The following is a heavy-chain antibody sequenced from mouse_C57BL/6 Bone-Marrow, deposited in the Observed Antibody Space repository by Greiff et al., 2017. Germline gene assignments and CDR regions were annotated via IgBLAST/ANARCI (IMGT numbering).Heavy chain of an antibody. D-gene: IGHD6-5*01. Sequence: GMAWARQAPRKGPEWVAFISNLAYSIYYADTVTGRFTISSENAKNTLYLEMSSLRSEDTAMYYCARRSLYDYDAMDDWGQGTSVTVSS. CDR3: ARRSLYDYDAMDD. CDR1: G. V-gene: IGHV5-15*04. J-gene: IGHJ4*01. CDR2: ISNLAYSI.